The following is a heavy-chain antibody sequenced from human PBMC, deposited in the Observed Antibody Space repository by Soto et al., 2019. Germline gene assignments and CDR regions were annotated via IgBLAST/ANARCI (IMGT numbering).Heavy chain of an antibody. D-gene: IGHD3-22*01. J-gene: IGHJ4*02. CDR1: GGSISSGGYY. V-gene: IGHV4-31*03. CDR2: IYYSGST. CDR3: ARSADYYDSSGYYGFDY. Sequence: LSLTCTVSGGSISSGGYYWSWIRQHPGKGLEWIGYIYYSGSTYYNPSLKSRVTISVDTSKNQFSLKLSSVTAADTAVYYRARSADYYDSSGYYGFDYWGQGTLVTVSS.